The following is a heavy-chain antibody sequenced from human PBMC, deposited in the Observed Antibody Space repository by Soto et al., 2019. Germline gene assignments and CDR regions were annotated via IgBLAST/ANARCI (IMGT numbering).Heavy chain of an antibody. V-gene: IGHV4-34*01. CDR3: ARTRATPASRNLDY. Sequence: SETLSLTCAVYGGSFSGYYWSWVRQSPGKGLEWIGEINPTGGTNYNPSLKSRVTISVDTSKDQFSLQLSSVTAADTAVYYCARTRATPASRNLDYWGQGTLVTVSS. CDR1: GGSFSGYY. D-gene: IGHD1-1*01. J-gene: IGHJ4*02. CDR2: INPTGGT.